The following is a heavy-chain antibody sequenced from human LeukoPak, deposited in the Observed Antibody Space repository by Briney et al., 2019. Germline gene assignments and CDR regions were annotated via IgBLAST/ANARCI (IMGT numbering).Heavy chain of an antibody. CDR2: ISYDGSNK. CDR3: AXDRXYFYDQLDY. V-gene: IGHV3-30*03. Sequence: PGGSLRLSCAASGFTFSSYGMHWVRQAPGKGLEWGAVISYDGSNKYYADAVKGRFTISRDNSKNTLYLQMNSLKDEDTAVYYCAXDRXYFYDQLDYWGQGTLVTVSS. CDR1: GFTFSSYG. D-gene: IGHD2/OR15-2a*01. J-gene: IGHJ4*02.